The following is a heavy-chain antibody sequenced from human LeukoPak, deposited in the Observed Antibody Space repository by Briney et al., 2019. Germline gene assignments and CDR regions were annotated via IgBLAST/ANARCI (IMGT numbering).Heavy chain of an antibody. CDR1: GYSFTSYW. Sequence: GESLQISCKGSGYSFTSYWIGWVRQMPGKGLEWMGIIYPGDSDSRYRPSFEGQVTISVDKSINTAYLQWSSLKASDTGMYYCARHKAGDYWAYWGQGTLVTVSS. D-gene: IGHD4-17*01. CDR3: ARHKAGDYWAY. J-gene: IGHJ4*02. V-gene: IGHV5-51*01. CDR2: IYPGDSDS.